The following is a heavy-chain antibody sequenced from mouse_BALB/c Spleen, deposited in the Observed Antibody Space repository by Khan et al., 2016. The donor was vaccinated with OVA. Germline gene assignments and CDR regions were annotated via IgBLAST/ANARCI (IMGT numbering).Heavy chain of an antibody. Sequence: QVQLKQSGPGLVAPSQSLSITCTVSGFSLTTYGVHWVRQPPGKGLEWLGVIWAGGSTNYNSALMSRLSISTDNSTTQAFLLMNSLQTDDTAMYYWARAYYYGAWFAYWGQGTLVTVSA. CDR3: ARAYYYGAWFAY. V-gene: IGHV2-9*02. CDR2: IWAGGST. J-gene: IGHJ3*01. CDR1: GFSLTTYG. D-gene: IGHD1-1*01.